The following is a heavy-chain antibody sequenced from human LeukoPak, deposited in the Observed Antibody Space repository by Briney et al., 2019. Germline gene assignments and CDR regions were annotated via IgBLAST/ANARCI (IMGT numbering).Heavy chain of an antibody. J-gene: IGHJ4*02. V-gene: IGHV3-20*04. CDR2: IIWSGGST. Sequence: GGSLRLSCAASGFTFDDYGMSWVRQAPGKGLEWVSGIIWSGGSTGYADSVKDRFTISRDNAKNSLYLQMNSLRAEDTAVYYCARGGVDTAMVLDYWGQGTLVTVSS. CDR1: GFTFDDYG. D-gene: IGHD5-18*01. CDR3: ARGGVDTAMVLDY.